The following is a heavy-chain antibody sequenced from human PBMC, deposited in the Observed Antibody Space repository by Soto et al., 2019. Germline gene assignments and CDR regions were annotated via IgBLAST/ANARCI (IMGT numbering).Heavy chain of an antibody. V-gene: IGHV3-66*01. CDR3: TRALTVTTVFDY. D-gene: IGHD4-17*01. CDR2: IYSGGTT. Sequence: GGSLRLSCAASGFTVSNNYMSWVRQAPGKGLEWVSVIYSGGTTYYADSVKGRFTISRDNSKNTLYLQLNSLRAEDTAVYYCTRALTVTTVFDYWGQGTLVTVSS. CDR1: GFTVSNNY. J-gene: IGHJ4*02.